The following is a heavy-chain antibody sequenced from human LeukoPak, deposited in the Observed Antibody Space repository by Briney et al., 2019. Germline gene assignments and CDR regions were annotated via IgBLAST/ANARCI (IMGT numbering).Heavy chain of an antibody. CDR3: ARVRAANYYYYYMDV. Sequence: SQTLSLTCTVSGASINTGGYYWSWIRQDPGGGLEWIGYIFYSGRTYYNPSFQSRVTISEDTSTNQFSLKFSSVTAADTAVYYCARVRAANYYYYYMDVWGRGATVTVSS. V-gene: IGHV4-31*03. J-gene: IGHJ6*03. D-gene: IGHD2-15*01. CDR2: IFYSGRT. CDR1: GASINTGGYY.